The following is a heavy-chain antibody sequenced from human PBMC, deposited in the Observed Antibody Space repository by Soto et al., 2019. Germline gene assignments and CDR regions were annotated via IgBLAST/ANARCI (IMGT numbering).Heavy chain of an antibody. CDR3: ARDLFDFGVFDY. Sequence: PSETLSLTCAVSGYSISSGYYWGWIRQPPGKGLEWIGSIYHSGSTYYNPSLKSRVTISVDTSKNQFSLKLSSVTAADTAVYYCARDLFDFGVFDYWRQGTLVTVSS. CDR1: GYSISSGYY. D-gene: IGHD3-10*01. J-gene: IGHJ4*02. CDR2: IYHSGST. V-gene: IGHV4-38-2*02.